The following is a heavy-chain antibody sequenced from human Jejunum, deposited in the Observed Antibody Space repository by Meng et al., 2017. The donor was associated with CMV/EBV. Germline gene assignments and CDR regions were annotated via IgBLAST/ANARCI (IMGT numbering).Heavy chain of an antibody. V-gene: IGHV3-74*01. D-gene: IGHD3-3*01. CDR3: VKDFAWSIDF. J-gene: IGHJ4*02. CDR2: INHDGTET. Sequence: EGQLVGSGGGLFQPGGSLRLSCAASGFSFSASVMHWVRQDPGQGLVWVARINHDGTETIYRDSVRGRFTVSRDNTKNTVSLEMNSLRVEDTALYYCVKDFAWSIDFWGQGVLVTVSS. CDR1: GFSFSASV.